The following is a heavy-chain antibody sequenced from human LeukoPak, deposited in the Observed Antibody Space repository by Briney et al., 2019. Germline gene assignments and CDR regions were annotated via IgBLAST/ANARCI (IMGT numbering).Heavy chain of an antibody. CDR2: IYYSGST. J-gene: IGHJ3*02. Sequence: SETLSLTCTVSGGSISSHYWSWIRQPPGKGLEWIGYIYYSGSTNYNPSLKSRVTISVDTSKNQFSLKLSSVTAADTAVYYCAVTWLTDAFDIWGQGTMVTVSS. CDR3: AVTWLTDAFDI. CDR1: GGSISSHY. D-gene: IGHD6-19*01. V-gene: IGHV4-59*11.